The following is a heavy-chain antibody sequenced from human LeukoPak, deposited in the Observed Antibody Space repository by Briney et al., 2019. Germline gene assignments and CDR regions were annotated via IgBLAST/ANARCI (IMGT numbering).Heavy chain of an antibody. CDR3: ARNEVYYGSGSYYYGMDV. D-gene: IGHD3-10*01. CDR2: IYPGDSDT. J-gene: IGHJ6*02. CDR1: GYSFTSYW. Sequence: GESLKISCKGSGYSFTSYWIGWVRQMPGKGLEWIGIIYPGDSDTRYSPSFQGQVTISADKSISTAYLQWSSLKASDTAMYYCARNEVYYGSGSYYYGMDVWGQGTTVTVSS. V-gene: IGHV5-51*01.